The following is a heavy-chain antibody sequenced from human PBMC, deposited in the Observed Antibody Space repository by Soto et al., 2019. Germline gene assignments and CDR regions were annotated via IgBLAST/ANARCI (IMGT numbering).Heavy chain of an antibody. V-gene: IGHV4-4*02. CDR2: IHPSGNT. CDR3: SKVDAEYFVSRGDRWFDP. Sequence: QVQLQESGPGLVKPSGTLSLTCAVSGVSISSRNWWSWVRQPPGKGLEWIGEIHPSGNTSSNPSLKSRVTMSVDESKNQFSLKLTSVTAADTAVYYCSKVDAEYFVSRGDRWFDPWGQGTLVTVSS. D-gene: IGHD2-21*01. CDR1: GVSISSRNW. J-gene: IGHJ5*02.